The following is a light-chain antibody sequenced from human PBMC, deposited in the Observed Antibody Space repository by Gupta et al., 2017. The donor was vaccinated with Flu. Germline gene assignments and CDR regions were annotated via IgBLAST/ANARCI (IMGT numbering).Light chain of an antibody. J-gene: IGLJ3*02. CDR3: CSYAFIHTWV. CDR2: DVR. Sequence: QSALTQPRSVTGSTGKSVTMPCTGTSSDVGGYKCVSWHQQPSSKAHVLMIYDVRNRTSWFPDRFSGSQTGNTSSLTISGLQAEDEAEYYCCSYAFIHTWVFGGGTKLTVL. CDR1: SSDVGGYKC. V-gene: IGLV2-11*01.